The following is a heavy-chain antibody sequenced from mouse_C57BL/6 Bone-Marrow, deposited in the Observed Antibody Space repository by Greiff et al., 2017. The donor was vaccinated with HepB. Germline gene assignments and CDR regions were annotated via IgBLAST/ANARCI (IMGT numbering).Heavy chain of an antibody. J-gene: IGHJ3*01. CDR3: TTYYGNYWFAY. CDR2: IDPENGDT. V-gene: IGHV14-4*01. Sequence: VQLQQSGAELARPGASVKLSCTASGFNIKDDYMHWVKQRPEQGLEWIGWIDPENGDTEYASKFQGKATITADTSSNTAYLQLSSLTSEDTAVYYCTTYYGNYWFAYWGQGTLVTVSA. D-gene: IGHD2-1*01. CDR1: GFNIKDDY.